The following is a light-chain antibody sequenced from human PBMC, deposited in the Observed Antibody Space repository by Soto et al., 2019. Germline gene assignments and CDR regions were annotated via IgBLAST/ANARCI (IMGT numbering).Light chain of an antibody. Sequence: QSALTQPASVSGSPGQSITISCIETSSDVGSYNLVSWYQQHPGKAPKLMIYEDKKRPSGVSNRFSGSKSGNTASLTISGLQTEDEAEYSCCSYAGRSTYVFGTGNKVTVL. V-gene: IGLV2-23*01. CDR3: CSYAGRSTYV. CDR2: EDK. J-gene: IGLJ1*01. CDR1: SSDVGSYNL.